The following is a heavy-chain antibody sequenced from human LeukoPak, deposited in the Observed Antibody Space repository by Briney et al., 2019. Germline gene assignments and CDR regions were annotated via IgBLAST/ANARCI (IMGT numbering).Heavy chain of an antibody. Sequence: GGSLRLSCAASGFTFSDYYMSWIRQAPGKGLEWVSYISSSGSTIYYADSVKGRFAISRDNAKNSLYLQMNSLRAEDTAVYYCARRNWLAAADYWGQGTLVTVSS. V-gene: IGHV3-11*01. D-gene: IGHD6-13*01. CDR1: GFTFSDYY. CDR3: ARRNWLAAADY. CDR2: ISSSGSTI. J-gene: IGHJ4*02.